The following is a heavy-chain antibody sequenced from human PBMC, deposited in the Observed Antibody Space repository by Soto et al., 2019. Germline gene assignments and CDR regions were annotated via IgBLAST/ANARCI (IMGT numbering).Heavy chain of an antibody. D-gene: IGHD2-15*01. CDR3: ARSGGSRGPRNGMDV. CDR2: IIPIFGTA. J-gene: IGHJ6*02. CDR1: GGTFSSYA. V-gene: IGHV1-69*13. Sequence: ASVKVSCKASGGTFSSYAISWVRQAPGQGLEWMGGIIPIFGTANYAQKFQGRVTITADESTSTAYMELSSLRSEDTAVYYCARSGGSRGPRNGMDVWGQGTTVTVSS.